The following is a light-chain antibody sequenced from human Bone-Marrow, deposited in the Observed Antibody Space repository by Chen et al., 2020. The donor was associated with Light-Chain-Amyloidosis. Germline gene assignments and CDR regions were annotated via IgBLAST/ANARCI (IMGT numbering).Light chain of an antibody. V-gene: IGLV2-14*01. CDR2: EVT. Sequence: QSALTQPASVSGSPGQSITISCTGTSSDVGGDNHVSWYQQHPDKAPKLMIYEVTHRPSWVPDRFSGSKSDNTASLTISGRQTEDEADYFCSSYTSTNTLVFGSGTRVTVL. CDR1: SSDVGGDNH. CDR3: SSYTSTNTLV. J-gene: IGLJ1*01.